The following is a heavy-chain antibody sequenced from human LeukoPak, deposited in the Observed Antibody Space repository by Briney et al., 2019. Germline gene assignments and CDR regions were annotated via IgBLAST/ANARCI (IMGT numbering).Heavy chain of an antibody. CDR3: ARQHYYGSGSHHYYMGV. CDR1: GYTFTSYY. CDR2: INPSGGST. V-gene: IGHV1-46*01. Sequence: ASVKVSCKASGYTFTSYYMHWVRQAPGQGVEWMGIINPSGGSTSYAQKFQGRVTMTRDMSTSTVYMELSRLRSDDTAVYYCARQHYYGSGSHHYYMGVWGKGTTVTISS. J-gene: IGHJ6*03. D-gene: IGHD3-10*01.